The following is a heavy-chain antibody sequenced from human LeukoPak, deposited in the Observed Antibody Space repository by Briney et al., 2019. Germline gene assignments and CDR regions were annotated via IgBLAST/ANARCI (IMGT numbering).Heavy chain of an antibody. J-gene: IGHJ4*02. V-gene: IGHV3-11*05. D-gene: IGHD3-10*01. CDR1: GFTFSDYY. CDR2: ISSSSSYT. Sequence: PGGSLRLSCAASGFTFSDYYMSWIRQAPGTGLEWVSYISSSSSYTNYADSVKGRFTISRDNAKNSLYLQMNSLRAEDTAVYYCARDKGEYYYGSGSYSDYWGQGTLVTVSS. CDR3: ARDKGEYYYGSGSYSDY.